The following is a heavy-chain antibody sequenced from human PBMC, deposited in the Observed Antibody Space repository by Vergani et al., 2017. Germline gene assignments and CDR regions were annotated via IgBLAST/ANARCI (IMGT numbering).Heavy chain of an antibody. J-gene: IGHJ3*02. CDR2: SWNSGAV. V-gene: IGHV4-30-2*03. CDR1: GGSISSGGYS. CDR3: ARDCHYSVLSGYYIGGCFDI. Sequence: QLQLQESGSGLVKPSQTLSLTCAVSGGSISSGGYSWSWIRQPPGKGLEWVSGISWNSGAVDYADSVRGRFTISRDNAKNSLFLEMNSLRPEDTARYYCARDCHYSVLSGYYIGGCFDIWGQGTMVTVSS. D-gene: IGHD3-3*01.